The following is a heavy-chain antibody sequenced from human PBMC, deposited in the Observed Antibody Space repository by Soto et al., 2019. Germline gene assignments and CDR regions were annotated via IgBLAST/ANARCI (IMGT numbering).Heavy chain of an antibody. CDR1: GFTFSSYG. CDR3: ARNYGDGYGMHV. J-gene: IGHJ6*02. Sequence: QVQLVESGGGVVQPGKSLRLSCAASGFTFSSYGMHWVRQAPGKGLEWVAVIWYDGSNKYYADSVKGRFTISRDNSKNTLYLQMNSLRAEDTAVYYCARNYGDGYGMHVWGQGTTVTVSS. CDR2: IWYDGSNK. V-gene: IGHV3-33*01. D-gene: IGHD3-16*01.